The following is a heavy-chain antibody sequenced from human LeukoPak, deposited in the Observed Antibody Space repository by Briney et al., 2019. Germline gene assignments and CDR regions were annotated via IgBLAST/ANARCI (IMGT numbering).Heavy chain of an antibody. D-gene: IGHD6-13*01. J-gene: IGHJ4*02. V-gene: IGHV3-7*01. CDR3: ARDHPRYSSSWYGVNDY. Sequence: PGGSLRLSCAAPGFTFSSYWMSWVRQAPGKGLEWVANIKQDGSERYYVDSVKGRFTISRDNAKNSLYLQMNSLRAEDTAVYYCARDHPRYSSSWYGVNDYWGQGTLVTVSS. CDR2: IKQDGSER. CDR1: GFTFSSYW.